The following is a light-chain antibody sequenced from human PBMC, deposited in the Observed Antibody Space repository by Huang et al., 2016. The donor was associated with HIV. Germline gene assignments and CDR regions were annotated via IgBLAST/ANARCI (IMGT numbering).Light chain of an antibody. CDR1: QYINNY. Sequence: DIQMTHSPSSLSASVGDRVTITCQPSQYINNYVNWYQQKPGKAPKLLIYEASKLEKGVPSRFSGSGAGTDFNFTISSLQPEDMATYFCQQYHSLPLTCGGGTKVEIK. V-gene: IGKV1-33*01. J-gene: IGKJ4*01. CDR2: EAS. CDR3: QQYHSLPLT.